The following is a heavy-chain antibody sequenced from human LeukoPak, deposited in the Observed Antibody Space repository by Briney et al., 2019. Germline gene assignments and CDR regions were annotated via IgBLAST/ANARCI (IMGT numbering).Heavy chain of an antibody. CDR2: IYYSGST. D-gene: IGHD3-10*01. J-gene: IGHJ5*02. CDR1: GGSISSYY. CDR3: ARSYGSGADP. Sequence: SETLSLTCTVSGGSISSYYWSWIRQPPGKGLEWIGYIYYSGSTNYNPSLKSRVTISVDTSKDQLSLKLSSVTAADTAVYYCARSYGSGADPWGQGTLVTVSS. V-gene: IGHV4-59*01.